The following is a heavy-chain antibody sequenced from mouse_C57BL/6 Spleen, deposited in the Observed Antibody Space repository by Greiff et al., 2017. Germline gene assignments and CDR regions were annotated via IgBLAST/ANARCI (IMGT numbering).Heavy chain of an antibody. J-gene: IGHJ2*01. D-gene: IGHD1-1*01. V-gene: IGHV1-52*01. Sequence: VQLQQPGAELVRPGSSVKLSCKASGYTFTSYWMHWVKQRPIQGLEWIGNIDPSDSETHYNQKFKDKATLTVDKSSSTAYMQLSSLTSEDSAVYYCARSPVVEGYYFDYWGQGTTPTVSS. CDR1: GYTFTSYW. CDR2: IDPSDSET. CDR3: ARSPVVEGYYFDY.